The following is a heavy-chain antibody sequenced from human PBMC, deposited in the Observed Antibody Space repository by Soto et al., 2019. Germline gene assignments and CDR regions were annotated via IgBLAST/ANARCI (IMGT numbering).Heavy chain of an antibody. CDR1: GFTFSSYA. CDR3: AKVDGEVAGTQYYYYMDV. Sequence: EVQLLESGGGLVQPGGSLRLSCAASGFTFSSYAMSWVRQAPGKGLEWVSAISGSGGSTYYADSVKGRFTISRDNSKNTLYLQMNSLRAEDTAVYYCAKVDGEVAGTQYYYYMDVWGKGTTVTVSS. J-gene: IGHJ6*03. CDR2: ISGSGGST. V-gene: IGHV3-23*01. D-gene: IGHD6-19*01.